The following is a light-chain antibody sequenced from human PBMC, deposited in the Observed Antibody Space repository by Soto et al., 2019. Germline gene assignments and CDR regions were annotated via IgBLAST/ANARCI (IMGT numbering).Light chain of an antibody. CDR1: SCDVGGYNY. CDR2: DVS. V-gene: IGLV2-14*01. Sequence: QSALTPPASVSGSPGQSITISCTGTSCDVGGYNYVSWYQQHPGKAPKLMIYDVSNRPSGVSNRFSGSKSGNTASLTISGLQAEDEADYYCSSYTSSSTLEGVFGTGTKVTVL. CDR3: SSYTSSSTLEGV. J-gene: IGLJ1*01.